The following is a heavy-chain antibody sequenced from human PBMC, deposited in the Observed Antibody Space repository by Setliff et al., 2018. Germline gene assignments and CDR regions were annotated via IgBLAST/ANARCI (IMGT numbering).Heavy chain of an antibody. CDR2: IRHDGNNK. Sequence: PGGSLRLSCAASGFSFSNHGMHWVRQAPGKGLEWVAFIRHDGNNKYYKDSVRGRFTISRDNPKNTVYLQMNSLRPEDTAVYFCAKELIEVLMTGLEFWGQGTMVTVSS. D-gene: IGHD3-22*01. CDR1: GFSFSNHG. J-gene: IGHJ4*02. CDR3: AKELIEVLMTGLEF. V-gene: IGHV3-30*02.